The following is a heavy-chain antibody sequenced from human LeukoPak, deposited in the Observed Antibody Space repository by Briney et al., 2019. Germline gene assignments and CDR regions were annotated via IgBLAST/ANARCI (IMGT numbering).Heavy chain of an antibody. Sequence: ASVKVSCKASGFTFTSSAVQRVRQARGQRLEWIGWIVVGSGNTNYAQKFQERVTITRDMSTSTAYMELSSLRSEDTAVYYCAALLVVPAAPFFDYWGQGTLVTVSS. CDR3: AALLVVPAAPFFDY. V-gene: IGHV1-58*01. J-gene: IGHJ4*02. CDR1: GFTFTSSA. CDR2: IVVGSGNT. D-gene: IGHD2-2*01.